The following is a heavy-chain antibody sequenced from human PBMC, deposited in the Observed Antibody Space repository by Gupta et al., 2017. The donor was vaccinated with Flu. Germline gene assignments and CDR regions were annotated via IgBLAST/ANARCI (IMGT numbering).Heavy chain of an antibody. CDR2: ILPVLHTS. Sequence: VQLVQSGPEVSRPAPSVKVSFKSSGGTLSTPSTSWVRQAPGQGVAWMGDILPVLHTSNYAQKFQGRVTITADESTTTAYMELSALRSEDTAVYFCAREFPCGGDCYFLDTWGQGTLVAVSA. CDR3: AREFPCGGDCYFLDT. V-gene: IGHV1-69*01. D-gene: IGHD2-21*02. J-gene: IGHJ5*02. CDR1: GGTLSTPS.